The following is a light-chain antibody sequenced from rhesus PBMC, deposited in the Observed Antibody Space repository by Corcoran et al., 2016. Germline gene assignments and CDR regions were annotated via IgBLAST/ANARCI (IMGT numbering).Light chain of an antibody. J-gene: IGKJ2*01. CDR2: AES. CDR1: QGIRDY. Sequence: DIQMTQSPSSLSASVGDRVTITCRASQGIRDYLSWDQQKPVEPPKRLIYAESSLESGVPSRFSGSVSGTDFTLTISSLQPEDFAAYYCLQDYSIPYIFGQGTKVKIK. V-gene: IGKV1-36*02. CDR3: LQDYSIPYI.